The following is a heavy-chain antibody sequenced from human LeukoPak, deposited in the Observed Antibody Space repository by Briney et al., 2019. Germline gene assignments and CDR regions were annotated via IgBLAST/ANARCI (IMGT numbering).Heavy chain of an antibody. CDR2: ISSSSSTI. Sequence: GGSLRLSCAASGFNFNTYSMTWVRQPPGKGLEWVSYISSSSSTIFYGDSVKGRFTISRDNAKSSLYLQMNSLRAEDTAVYYCARDEPDGGSASWGQGTLVTVSS. J-gene: IGHJ4*02. D-gene: IGHD2-2*01. CDR1: GFNFNTYS. V-gene: IGHV3-48*01. CDR3: ARDEPDGGSAS.